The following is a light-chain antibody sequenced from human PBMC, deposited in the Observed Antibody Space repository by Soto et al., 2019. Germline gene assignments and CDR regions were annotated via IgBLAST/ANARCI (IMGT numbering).Light chain of an antibody. CDR1: QSVSSNF. V-gene: IGKV3-20*01. CDR3: PEYGSSSRT. Sequence: IVLSQSPGTLSLSPGERATLSCRASQSVSSNFLAWYQQKPGQAPRLLIYGASNRATGFPDRFSGSGSGTDFTLTITRLEPEDFAVYFCPEYGSSSRTFAQGTK. J-gene: IGKJ1*01. CDR2: GAS.